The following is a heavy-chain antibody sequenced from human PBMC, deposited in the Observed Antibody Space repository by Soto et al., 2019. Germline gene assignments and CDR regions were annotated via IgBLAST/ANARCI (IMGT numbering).Heavy chain of an antibody. V-gene: IGHV3-30*18. D-gene: IGHD5-12*01. J-gene: IGHJ2*01. CDR2: ISYDGSNK. CDR3: AKDGLGDGYTWYFDL. CDR1: GFTFTIFG. Sequence: QVRLVESGGGVVQPGRSLRLSCEASGFTFTIFGMHWVRQAPGKGLEWVAVISYDGSNKYYADSVKGRFTISRDNSKNTLYLQMNSLRAEDTAVYYCAKDGLGDGYTWYFDLWGRGTLVTVSS.